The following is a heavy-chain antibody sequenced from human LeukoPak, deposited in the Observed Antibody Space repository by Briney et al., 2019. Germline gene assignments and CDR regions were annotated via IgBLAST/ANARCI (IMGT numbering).Heavy chain of an antibody. J-gene: IGHJ5*02. D-gene: IGHD1-26*01. V-gene: IGHV6-1*01. CDR3: ARDEWELLLDWFDP. CDR1: GDSVSTNSAA. Sequence: SQTLSLTCVISGDSVSTNSAAWNWIRQSPSGGLEWLGRIYYRSKWYSDYAVSVKSRVSINPDTSNNQLSLQLKSVTPEDTAVYYCARDEWELLLDWFDPWGQGTLVTVSS. CDR2: IYYRSKWYS.